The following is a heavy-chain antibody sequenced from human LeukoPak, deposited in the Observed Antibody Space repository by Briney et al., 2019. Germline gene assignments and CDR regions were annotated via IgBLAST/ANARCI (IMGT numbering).Heavy chain of an antibody. CDR1: GFTFSSYS. CDR2: ITESGSYQ. Sequence: GGSLRLSCAVSGFTFSSYSMNWVRQAPGKGLEWVSSITESGSYQYYADSVKGRFTISRDNAKNSLYLQMNSLRADDTAVYYCARRYDYVWGSYRPIDYWGQGTLVTVSS. J-gene: IGHJ4*02. CDR3: ARRYDYVWGSYRPIDY. V-gene: IGHV3-21*04. D-gene: IGHD3-16*02.